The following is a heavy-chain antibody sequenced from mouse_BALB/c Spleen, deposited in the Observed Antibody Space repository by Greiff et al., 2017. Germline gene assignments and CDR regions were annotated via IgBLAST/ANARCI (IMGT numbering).Heavy chain of an antibody. CDR2: IRSKSNDYAT. J-gene: IGHJ2*01. Sequence: EVQVVESGGGLVQPKGSLKLSCAASGFTFNTYAMNWVRQAPGKGLEWVARIRSKSNDYATYYADSVKDRFTISRDDSKSSVYLQMNNLRAEDTGIYYCTRGLRRGYFDYWGQGTTLTVSS. D-gene: IGHD2-4*01. CDR3: TRGLRRGYFDY. CDR1: GFTFNTYA. V-gene: IGHV10-1*02.